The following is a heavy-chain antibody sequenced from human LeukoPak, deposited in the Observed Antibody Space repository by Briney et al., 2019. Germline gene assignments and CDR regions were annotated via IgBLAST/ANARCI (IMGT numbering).Heavy chain of an antibody. CDR3: ASVPPLLRGVVTQMDAFDI. CDR1: GGTFSSYA. D-gene: IGHD4-23*01. CDR2: IIPILGIA. Sequence: SVKVSCKASGGTFSSYAISWVRQAPGQGLEWMGRIIPILGIANYAQKFQGRVTITADKSTSTAYMELSSLRSEDTAVYYCASVPPLLRGVVTQMDAFDIWGQGTMVTVSS. V-gene: IGHV1-69*04. J-gene: IGHJ3*02.